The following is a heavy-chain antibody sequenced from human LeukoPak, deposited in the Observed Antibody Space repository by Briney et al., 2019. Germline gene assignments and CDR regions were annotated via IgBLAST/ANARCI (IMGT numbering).Heavy chain of an antibody. V-gene: IGHV4-34*01. CDR2: INHSGST. J-gene: IGHJ6*02. CDR3: AGPIIAVAGTDYYGMDV. Sequence: SETLSLTCAVYGGSFSGYYWSWIRQPPGKGLEWIGEINHSGSTNYNPSLKSRVTISVDTSKNQFSLKLSSVTAADTAVYYCAGPIIAVAGTDYYGMDVWGQGTTVTVSS. CDR1: GGSFSGYY. D-gene: IGHD6-19*01.